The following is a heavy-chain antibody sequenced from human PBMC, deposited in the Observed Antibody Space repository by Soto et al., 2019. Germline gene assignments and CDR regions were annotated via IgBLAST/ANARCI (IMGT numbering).Heavy chain of an antibody. V-gene: IGHV5-51*01. CDR2: IYPGDSDT. CDR3: GRRYNWNYCAFDI. J-gene: IGHJ3*02. CDR1: GYSFLSYW. D-gene: IGHD1-7*01. Sequence: PGESLKISCKGSGYSFLSYWVGWVRQMPGKGLEWMGVIYPGDSDTSYSPAFQDQDIISTDKSTSTGDLQSSSLKASDTAMYYCGRRYNWNYCAFDIGGQGTMVT.